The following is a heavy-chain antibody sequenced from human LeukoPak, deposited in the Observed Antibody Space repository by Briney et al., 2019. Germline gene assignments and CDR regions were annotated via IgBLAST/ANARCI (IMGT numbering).Heavy chain of an antibody. CDR2: IYYSGIT. Sequence: SETLSLXCTVSGGSISSSSYYWGWIRQPPEKGLEWIGSIYYSGITYYNPTLKSRVTISVDTSKNQFSLNLSSVTAADTAVYYCARHGPGRVVHDYWGQGTLVTVSS. CDR3: ARHGPGRVVHDY. V-gene: IGHV4-39*01. D-gene: IGHD3-3*01. J-gene: IGHJ4*02. CDR1: GGSISSSSYY.